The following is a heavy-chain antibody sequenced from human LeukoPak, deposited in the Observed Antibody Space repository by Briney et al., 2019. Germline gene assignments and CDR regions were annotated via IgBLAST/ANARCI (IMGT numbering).Heavy chain of an antibody. CDR1: GFTFSSYG. CDR3: ASSWLDCSGGSCYFDY. J-gene: IGHJ4*02. Sequence: GGSLRLSCAASGFTFSSYGMSWVRQAPGKGLEWVSAISGSGGSTYYADSVKGRFTISGDNSKNTLYLQMNSLRAEDTAVYYCASSWLDCSGGSCYFDYWGQGTLVTVSS. CDR2: ISGSGGST. D-gene: IGHD2-15*01. V-gene: IGHV3-23*01.